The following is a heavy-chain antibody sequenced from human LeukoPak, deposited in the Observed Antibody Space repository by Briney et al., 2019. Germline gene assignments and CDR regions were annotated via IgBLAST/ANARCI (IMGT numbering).Heavy chain of an antibody. V-gene: IGHV3-49*04. Sequence: GGSLRLSCTASGFTFGDYAMSWVRQAPGKGLEWVGFIRSKAYGGTTEYAAYVKGGFTISRDDSKSIAYLQMNSLKTEDTAVYYCTRDLYDFWSGYLLDYWGQGTLVTVSS. CDR3: TRDLYDFWSGYLLDY. J-gene: IGHJ4*02. CDR2: IRSKAYGGTT. D-gene: IGHD3-3*01. CDR1: GFTFGDYA.